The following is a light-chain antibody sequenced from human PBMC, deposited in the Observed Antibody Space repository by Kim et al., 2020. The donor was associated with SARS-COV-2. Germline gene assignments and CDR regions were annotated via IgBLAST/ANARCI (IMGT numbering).Light chain of an antibody. V-gene: IGLV3-10*01. Sequence: PGQTAKITSSGDALPNKFAYWHQRKSGQAPVLVINEDSKRPSGIPERFSGSSSGTMATLIISGAQVEEEADYCCYSTDSSGDHRVFGGGTKLTVL. J-gene: IGLJ3*02. CDR3: YSTDSSGDHRV. CDR2: EDS. CDR1: ALPNKF.